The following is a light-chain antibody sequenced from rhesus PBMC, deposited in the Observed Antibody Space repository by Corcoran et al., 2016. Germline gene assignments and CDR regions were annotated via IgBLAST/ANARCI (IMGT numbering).Light chain of an antibody. CDR1: QSVGSY. Sequence: ETVVTQSPATLSLSPGERATLSCRASQSVGSYLAWYQQKPGQAPRRLIYGASSRATGIPDRFSGSGSGTDVTLTISSLEPEDVGVYYCQQSGNLYSFGQGTKVEIK. V-gene: IGKV3-24*04. CDR2: GAS. J-gene: IGKJ2*01. CDR3: QQSGNLYS.